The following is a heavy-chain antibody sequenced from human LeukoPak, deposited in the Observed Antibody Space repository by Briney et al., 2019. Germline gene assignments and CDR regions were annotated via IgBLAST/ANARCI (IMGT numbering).Heavy chain of an antibody. CDR2: IWNDGSNT. CDR3: ARDGGIAAGPDWYFDF. CDR1: GFTFSSYG. V-gene: IGHV3-33*01. Sequence: GRSLRLSCAASGFTFSSYGMHWVRRAPGKGLEWVAVIWNDGSNTYYADSVKGRFTISRDNSKNTLYLQMNSLRVEDTAVYYCARDGGIAAGPDWYFDFWGQGTLVTVSS. D-gene: IGHD6-13*01. J-gene: IGHJ4*02.